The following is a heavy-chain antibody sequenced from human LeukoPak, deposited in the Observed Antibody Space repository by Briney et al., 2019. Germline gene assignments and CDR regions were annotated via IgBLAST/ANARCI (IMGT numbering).Heavy chain of an antibody. D-gene: IGHD3-9*01. Sequence: GASVKVSCKNSGYTFTGYYIHWVRQAPGQGLEWMGWINPTNGGKNYAQNFQGRVTMTRDTSISTAYMELIGLRSDDTAIYYCARQTIRPFDYWGQGTLVTVSA. CDR3: ARQTIRPFDY. CDR1: GYTFTGYY. V-gene: IGHV1-2*02. J-gene: IGHJ4*02. CDR2: INPTNGGK.